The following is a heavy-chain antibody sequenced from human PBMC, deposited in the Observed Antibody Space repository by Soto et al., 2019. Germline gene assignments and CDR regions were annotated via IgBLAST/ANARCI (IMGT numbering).Heavy chain of an antibody. V-gene: IGHV3-66*01. CDR2: IHSGDNT. CDR3: ARANMVRGVISAFDI. D-gene: IGHD3-10*01. CDR1: GFTVSNSY. J-gene: IGHJ3*02. Sequence: EVQLVESGGGLVQPGGSLRLSCAASGFTVSNSYMSWVRQAPGKGLEWVSVIHSGDNTYYADSVKGRFTISRDKSKNTLYLQMNSLRDEDTAVYYCARANMVRGVISAFDIWGQGTMVIVSS.